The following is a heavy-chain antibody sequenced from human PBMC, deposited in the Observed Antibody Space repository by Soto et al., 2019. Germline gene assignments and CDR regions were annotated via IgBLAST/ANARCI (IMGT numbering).Heavy chain of an antibody. CDR3: ARDQVTTAWWYFDY. CDR2: ISYDGSNK. D-gene: IGHD4-17*01. J-gene: IGHJ4*02. Sequence: QVQLVESGGGVVQPGRSLRLSCAASGFTFSSYAMHWVRQAPGKGLEWVAVISYDGSNKYYADSVKGRFTISRDNSKNTLYLQMNSLRAEDTAVYYCARDQVTTAWWYFDYWGQGTLVTVSS. V-gene: IGHV3-30-3*01. CDR1: GFTFSSYA.